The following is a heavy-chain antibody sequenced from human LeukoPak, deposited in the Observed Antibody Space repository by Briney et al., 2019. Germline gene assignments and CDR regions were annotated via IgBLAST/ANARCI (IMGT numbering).Heavy chain of an antibody. CDR2: FDPEDGET. J-gene: IGHJ5*02. Sequence: ASVKVFCKVSGYTLTELSMHWGRQAPGKGLEWMGGFDPEDGETIYAQKFQGRVTMTEDTSTDTAYMELSSLRSEDTAVYYCATVLYVWGSYRSNWFDPWGQGTLVTVSS. CDR3: ATVLYVWGSYRSNWFDP. D-gene: IGHD3-16*02. V-gene: IGHV1-24*01. CDR1: GYTLTELS.